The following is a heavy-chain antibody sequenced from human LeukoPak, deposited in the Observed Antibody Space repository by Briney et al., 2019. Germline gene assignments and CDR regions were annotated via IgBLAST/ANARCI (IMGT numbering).Heavy chain of an antibody. CDR3: ARAGILTGYYLDY. V-gene: IGHV3-66*01. CDR2: IYGGGST. D-gene: IGHD3-9*01. Sequence: PGGSLRLSCAPSGFTVSSNYMTWVRQAPGRGLVWVSVIYGGGSTYYADSVKGRFTISRDNSKNTLYLQMNSLRAEDTAVYYCARAGILTGYYLDYWGQGTLVTVSS. CDR1: GFTVSSNY. J-gene: IGHJ4*02.